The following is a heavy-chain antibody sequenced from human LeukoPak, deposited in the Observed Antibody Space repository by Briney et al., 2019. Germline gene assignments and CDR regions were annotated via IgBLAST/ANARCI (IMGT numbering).Heavy chain of an antibody. J-gene: IGHJ5*02. D-gene: IGHD3-9*01. V-gene: IGHV3-23*01. Sequence: GGSLRLSCAASAFTFSSYAMSWVLQAPGKGLEWVSAISGSGDDTHYADSVKGRFTISRDNSKNTLYLQMNSLGAQDTAVYYCAKELLGYFDLNWLDPWGQGTLVTVSS. CDR1: AFTFSSYA. CDR3: AKELLGYFDLNWLDP. CDR2: ISGSGDDT.